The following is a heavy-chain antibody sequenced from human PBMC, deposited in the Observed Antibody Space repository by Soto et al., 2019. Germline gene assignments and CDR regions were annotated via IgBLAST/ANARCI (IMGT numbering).Heavy chain of an antibody. CDR2: ISYDGSNK. J-gene: IGHJ4*02. D-gene: IGHD3-22*01. CDR1: GFTFSSYA. V-gene: IGHV3-30-3*01. Sequence: LRLSCAASGFTFSSYAMHWVRQAPGKGLEWVAVISYDGSNKYYADSVKGRFTISRDNSKNTLYLQWSSLKASDTATYYCARLCDGSGCAFDYWGQGTLVTVSS. CDR3: ARLCDGSGCAFDY.